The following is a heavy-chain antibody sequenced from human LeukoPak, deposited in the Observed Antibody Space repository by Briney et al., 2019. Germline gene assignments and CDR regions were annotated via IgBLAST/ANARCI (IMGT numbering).Heavy chain of an antibody. D-gene: IGHD3-9*01. J-gene: IGHJ4*02. CDR1: GGSIKSNS. Sequence: PSETLSLTCTVSGGSIKSNSWSWIRQPPGKGLEWIGYGYYSGTTNYNPSFKSRVTISLDTSKSQFSLKLRFVTTADTAVYYCARVNHDDILTGYPPYFDYWGQGTLVTVSS. V-gene: IGHV4-59*01. CDR3: ARVNHDDILTGYPPYFDY. CDR2: GYYSGTT.